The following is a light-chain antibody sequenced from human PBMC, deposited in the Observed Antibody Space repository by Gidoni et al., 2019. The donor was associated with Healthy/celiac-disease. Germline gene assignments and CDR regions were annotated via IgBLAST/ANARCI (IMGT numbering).Light chain of an antibody. CDR2: EGS. CDR3: CSYAGSSTHAV. Sequence: QSALTQPASGSGSPGQSITISCAGTSSDVGSYHLVSWYQQHPGKAPKLMIYEGSKRPSWVSNRFSGSKSGNTASLTISGLQAEDEADYYCCSYAGSSTHAVFGGGTQLTVL. CDR1: SSDVGSYHL. V-gene: IGLV2-23*01. J-gene: IGLJ7*01.